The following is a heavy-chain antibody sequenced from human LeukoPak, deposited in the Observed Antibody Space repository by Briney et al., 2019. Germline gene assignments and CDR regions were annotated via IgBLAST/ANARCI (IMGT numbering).Heavy chain of an antibody. CDR3: XXXXXXYYGSGSYGNYYYYMDV. CDR2: IYTSGST. J-gene: IGHJ6*03. V-gene: IGHV4-61*02. Sequence: PSETLSLTCTVSGGSISSGSYYWSWIRQPAGKGLEWIGRIYTSGSTNYNPSLKSRVTISVDTSKNQFSLKLSSVTAADTAVYXXXXXXXXYYGSGSYGNYYYYMDVWGKGTTVTISS. D-gene: IGHD3-10*01. CDR1: GGSISSGSYY.